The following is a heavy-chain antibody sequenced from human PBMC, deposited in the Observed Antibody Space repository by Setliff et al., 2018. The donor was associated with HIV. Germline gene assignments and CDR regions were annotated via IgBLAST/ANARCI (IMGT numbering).Heavy chain of an antibody. D-gene: IGHD2-2*01. J-gene: IGHJ4*02. CDR2: IYPGDSNT. Sequence: GESLKISCKGSGYSFISYWIGWVRQMPGKGLEWMGIIYPGDSNTKYSPSFQGQVTLSVDKSISTAYLQWSSLKASDTAMYYCATPVSITSGSAFDYWGQGTLVTVSS. CDR1: GYSFISYW. V-gene: IGHV5-51*01. CDR3: ATPVSITSGSAFDY.